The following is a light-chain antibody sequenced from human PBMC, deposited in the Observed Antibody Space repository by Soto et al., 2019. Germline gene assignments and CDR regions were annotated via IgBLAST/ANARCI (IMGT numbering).Light chain of an antibody. CDR1: RSVSSIY. V-gene: IGKV3-20*01. J-gene: IGKJ1*01. CDR2: GAF. CDR3: QQYGSSPWT. Sequence: EIVLTQSPGTLSLSPGERATLSCRASRSVSSIYLAWYQQKPGQAPRLLIYGAFSRATDIPDRFSGSGSGTDFTLTISRLEPEDFAVYYCQQYGSSPWTFGQGTKVDIK.